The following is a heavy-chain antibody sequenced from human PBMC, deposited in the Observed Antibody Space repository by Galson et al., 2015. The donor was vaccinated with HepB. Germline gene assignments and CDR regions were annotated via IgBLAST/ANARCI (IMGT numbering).Heavy chain of an antibody. CDR3: AREFYSGYGSRYGMDV. CDR1: GFTVSSNY. D-gene: IGHD5-12*01. CDR2: IYSGGST. J-gene: IGHJ6*02. V-gene: IGHV3-53*01. Sequence: WLRLSCAASGFTVSSNYMSWVRQAPGKGLEWVSVIYSGGSTYYADSVTGRFTISRDHSKNTLYLQMNSLRAEDTAVYYCAREFYSGYGSRYGMDVWGQGTTVTVSS.